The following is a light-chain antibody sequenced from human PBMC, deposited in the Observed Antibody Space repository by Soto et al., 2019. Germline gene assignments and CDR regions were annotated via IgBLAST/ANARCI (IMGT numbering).Light chain of an antibody. CDR3: GADHGSGSNFVV. Sequence: QSVLTQPPSASASLGASVTLTCTLSSGYSNYKVDWYQQRPGKGPRFVMRVGTGGIVGSKGDGIPDRFSVLGSGLNRYLTIKKIQEEDESDYHCGADHGSGSNFVVFGGGTEVTVL. V-gene: IGLV9-49*01. J-gene: IGLJ2*01. CDR2: VGTGGIVG. CDR1: SGYSNYK.